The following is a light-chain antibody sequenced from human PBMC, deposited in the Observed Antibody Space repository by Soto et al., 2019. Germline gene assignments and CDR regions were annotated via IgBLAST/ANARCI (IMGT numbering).Light chain of an antibody. CDR2: DAS. V-gene: IGKV3-20*01. CDR3: QHYGNSLWT. J-gene: IGKJ1*01. Sequence: EFVLTQSPGTLSLSPGERATLSCRASQTVRNNYLAWYQQKPGQAPRLLIYDASSRATGIPDRFSGGGSGTDFTLTISRLEPEDFAVYFCQHYGNSLWTFGQGPKVEIK. CDR1: QTVRNNY.